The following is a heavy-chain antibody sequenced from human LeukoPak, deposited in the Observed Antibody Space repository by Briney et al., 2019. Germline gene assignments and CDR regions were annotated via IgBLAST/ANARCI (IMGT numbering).Heavy chain of an antibody. CDR3: ARAADSSGYSGPFDY. D-gene: IGHD3-22*01. Sequence: GGSLRLSCAASGFTFSSYSMNWVRQAPGQGLEWVSSISSSSSYIYYADSLKGRFTISRDNARNSLYLQMNSLRAEDTAVYYCARAADSSGYSGPFDYWGQGTLVTVSS. CDR2: ISSSSSYI. J-gene: IGHJ4*02. CDR1: GFTFSSYS. V-gene: IGHV3-21*01.